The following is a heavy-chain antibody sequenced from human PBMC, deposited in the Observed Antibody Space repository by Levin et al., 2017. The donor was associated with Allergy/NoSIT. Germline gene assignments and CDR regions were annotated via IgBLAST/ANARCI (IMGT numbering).Heavy chain of an antibody. CDR1: GFTFSSYA. V-gene: IGHV3-23*01. D-gene: IGHD1-1*01. CDR2: ISGSGGST. CDR3: AKGAHWNDYAFDI. Sequence: GESLKISCAASGFTFSSYAMSWVRQAPGKGLEWVSAISGSGGSTYYADSVKGRFTISRDNSKNTLYLQMNSLRAEDTAVYYCAKGAHWNDYAFDIWGQGTMVTVSS. J-gene: IGHJ3*02.